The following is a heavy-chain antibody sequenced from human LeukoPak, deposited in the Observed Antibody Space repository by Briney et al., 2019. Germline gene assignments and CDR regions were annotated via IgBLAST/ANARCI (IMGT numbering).Heavy chain of an antibody. J-gene: IGHJ4*02. CDR3: ARDTRRGYSYGPFDY. V-gene: IGHV1-69*13. CDR2: IIPIFGTA. D-gene: IGHD5-18*01. CDR1: GGTFSSYA. Sequence: PRASVKVSCKASGGTFSSYAISWVRQAPGQGHERMGGIIPIFGTANYAPKFQGRATITSDESTSTASMERRRLRFEDTAVYYCARDTRRGYSYGPFDYWGQGTLVTVSS.